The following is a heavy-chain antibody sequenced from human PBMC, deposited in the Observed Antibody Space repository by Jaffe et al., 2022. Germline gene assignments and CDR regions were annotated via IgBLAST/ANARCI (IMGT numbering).Heavy chain of an antibody. D-gene: IGHD4-17*01. CDR2: VKPDGSQK. Sequence: EVQLVESGGGLVQPGGSLRLSCAASGFSFSSYWMTWVRQAPGKGLEWVANVKPDGSQKYYVDSVKGRFTISRDNAKNSLYLQMNSLRAEDTAVYYCARCSRDSYGDYSAFDIWGQGTMVTVSS. CDR1: GFSFSSYW. J-gene: IGHJ3*02. V-gene: IGHV3-7*05. CDR3: ARCSRDSYGDYSAFDI.